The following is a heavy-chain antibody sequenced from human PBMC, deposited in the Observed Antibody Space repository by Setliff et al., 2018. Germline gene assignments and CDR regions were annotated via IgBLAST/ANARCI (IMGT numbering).Heavy chain of an antibody. CDR1: GYTLTELS. J-gene: IGHJ4*02. D-gene: IGHD1-26*01. Sequence: ASVKVSCKVSGYTLTELSMHWVRQAPGKGLEWMGGFDPEDGETIYAQKFQGRVTMTEDTSTDTAYMELSSLRSEDTAVYYCATQPLQWELLGFDYWGQGTLVTV. V-gene: IGHV1-24*01. CDR3: ATQPLQWELLGFDY. CDR2: FDPEDGET.